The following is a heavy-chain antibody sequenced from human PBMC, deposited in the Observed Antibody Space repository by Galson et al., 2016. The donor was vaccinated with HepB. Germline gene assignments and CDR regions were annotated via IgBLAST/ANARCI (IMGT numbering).Heavy chain of an antibody. J-gene: IGHJ4*02. D-gene: IGHD1-26*01. CDR2: ISYGGNTI. V-gene: IGHV3-30-3*01. CDR3: AKAVGGSSVSLPDY. CDR1: GLTSSSYA. Sequence: SLRLSCAASGLTSSSYAMHWVRQAPGKGLEWVSGISYGGNTIYFAGSVKGRFTISRENSYNTLYLQMKGLRPEDTAVYYGAKAVGGSSVSLPDYWGQGTLVTVSS.